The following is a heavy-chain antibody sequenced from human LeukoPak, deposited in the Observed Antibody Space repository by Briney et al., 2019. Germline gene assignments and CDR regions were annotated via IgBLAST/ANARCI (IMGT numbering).Heavy chain of an antibody. CDR2: ISAYNGNT. CDR3: ARDLVVVARFNWFDP. D-gene: IGHD2-15*01. V-gene: IGHV1-18*01. J-gene: IGHJ5*02. Sequence: ASVKVSCKASGYTFTSYGISWVRQAPGQGLEWMGWISAYNGNTNYAQKLQGRVTMTTDTSTSTAYMELRSLGSDDTAVYYCARDLVVVARFNWFDPWGQGTLVTVSS. CDR1: GYTFTSYG.